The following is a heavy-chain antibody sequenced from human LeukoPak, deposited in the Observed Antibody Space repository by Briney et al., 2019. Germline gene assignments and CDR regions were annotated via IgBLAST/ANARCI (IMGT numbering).Heavy chain of an antibody. Sequence: GGSLRLSCAASGFTFSSYEMNWVRQAPGKGLEWVSYISSSGSTIYYADSVKGRFTISRDNAKNSLYLQMNSLRAEDTAVYYCARDGTIFGVVSSFDYWGQGTLVTVSS. D-gene: IGHD3-3*01. J-gene: IGHJ4*02. V-gene: IGHV3-48*03. CDR2: ISSSGSTI. CDR1: GFTFSSYE. CDR3: ARDGTIFGVVSSFDY.